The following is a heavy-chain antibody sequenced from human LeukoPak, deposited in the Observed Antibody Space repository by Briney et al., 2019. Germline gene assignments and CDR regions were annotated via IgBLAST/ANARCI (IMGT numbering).Heavy chain of an antibody. V-gene: IGHV4-4*07. D-gene: IGHD3-10*01. CDR1: GCSISSYY. CDR2: IYTSGST. J-gene: IGHJ4*02. CDR3: ARDYYYGSGSYQTLDY. Sequence: PSETLSLTCSVSGCSISSYYWSWIRQPAGKGLEWIGRIYTSGSTNYNPSLKSRVTMSVVTSKSQFAQKLSSVTAADTAVYDCARDYYYGSGSYQTLDYWGQGTLVTVSS.